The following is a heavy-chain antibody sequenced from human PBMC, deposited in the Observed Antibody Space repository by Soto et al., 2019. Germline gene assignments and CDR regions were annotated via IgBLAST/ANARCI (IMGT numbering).Heavy chain of an antibody. V-gene: IGHV4-59*01. CDR2: IFSSGSS. CDR3: ARVGYCSSTPCWPIGYFEY. J-gene: IGHJ4*02. D-gene: IGHD2-2*01. CDR1: GDSISSFY. Sequence: QVQLQESGPGLVKPSETLSLTCTVSGDSISSFYWPWIRQPPGKGLEWGGYIFSSGSSNYNPSHESRVTSSVATSENQFSLKLSSVTAADTAVYSCARVGYCSSTPCWPIGYFEYWGQGTLVTVSS.